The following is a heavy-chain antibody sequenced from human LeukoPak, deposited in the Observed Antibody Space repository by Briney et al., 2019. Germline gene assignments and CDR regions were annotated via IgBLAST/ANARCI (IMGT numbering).Heavy chain of an antibody. CDR2: ISMGGDIE. J-gene: IGHJ3*02. Sequence: GGSLRLSCAASGFSFSSYDMHWVRQAPGKGLEWVAAISMGGDIEVYRDSVRGRFTISRDNSKNTLYLQMNSLRAEDTAVYYCAKDRLWFGPVDAFDIWGQGTMVTVSS. CDR1: GFSFSSYD. CDR3: AKDRLWFGPVDAFDI. V-gene: IGHV3-30*18. D-gene: IGHD3-10*01.